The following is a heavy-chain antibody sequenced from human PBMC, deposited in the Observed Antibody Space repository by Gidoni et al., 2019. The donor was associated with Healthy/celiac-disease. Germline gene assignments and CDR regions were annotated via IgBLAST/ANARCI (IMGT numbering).Heavy chain of an antibody. V-gene: IGHV3-66*02. CDR1: DFTVISNY. D-gene: IGHD3-10*01. CDR3: ARELRFIRRRGEFGEGDAFEI. J-gene: IGHJ3*02. CDR2: IYSGGST. Sequence: EVQLVESGGGLVQPGGSLRLSCAASDFTVISNYMSWVRQAPGKGLEWVSVIYSGGSTYYADSVKGRFTISRDNSKNTLYLQMNSLRAEDTAVYYCARELRFIRRRGEFGEGDAFEIWGQGTMVTVSS.